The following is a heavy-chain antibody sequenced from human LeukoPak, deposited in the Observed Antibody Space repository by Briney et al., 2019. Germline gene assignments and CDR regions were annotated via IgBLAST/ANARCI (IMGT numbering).Heavy chain of an antibody. CDR1: GFTFSSYS. J-gene: IGHJ4*02. CDR3: AKANSITIFGAISPVEY. Sequence: GGSLRLSWAASGFTFSSYSMSWVRQAPGKGLEWVASISGSAVTTYYADYVKGRFTISRDNCKNTLYLQMNSLRAEETAVHYCAKANSITIFGAISPVEYWGQGTLVTVSS. V-gene: IGHV3-23*01. D-gene: IGHD3-3*01. CDR2: ISGSAVTT.